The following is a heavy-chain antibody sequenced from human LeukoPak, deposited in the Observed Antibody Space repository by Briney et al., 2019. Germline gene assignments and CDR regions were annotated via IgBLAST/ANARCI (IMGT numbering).Heavy chain of an antibody. D-gene: IGHD2-21*02. Sequence: SETLSLTCTVSGGSISSGDYYWSWIRQPPGKGLEWIGYIYYSGSTYYNPSLKSRVTISVDTSKNQFSLKLSSVTAADTAVYYCATLYCGGDCYYFDYWGQGTLVTVSS. J-gene: IGHJ4*02. CDR2: IYYSGST. V-gene: IGHV4-30-4*01. CDR3: ATLYCGGDCYYFDY. CDR1: GGSISSGDYY.